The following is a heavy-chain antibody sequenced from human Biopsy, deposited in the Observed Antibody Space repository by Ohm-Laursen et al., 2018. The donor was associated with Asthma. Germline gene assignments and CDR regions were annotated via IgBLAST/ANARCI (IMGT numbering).Heavy chain of an antibody. V-gene: IGHV3-7*01. CDR1: GFTFNSYW. D-gene: IGHD2-8*01. CDR3: ARGGYCTSPTCPWGRYATDV. CDR2: IKKDGSEE. J-gene: IGHJ6*02. Sequence: SLRLSCTASGFTFNSYWMSWVRQAPGKGLEWVANIKKDGSEEYYVDSVKGRFTISRDNAKNSLFLHVNSLRAGDSAVYYCARGGYCTSPTCPWGRYATDVWGQGTTVTVSS.